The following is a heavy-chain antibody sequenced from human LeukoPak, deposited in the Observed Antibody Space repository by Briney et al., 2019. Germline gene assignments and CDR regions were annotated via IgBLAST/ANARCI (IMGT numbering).Heavy chain of an antibody. CDR2: IYHSGST. CDR3: ARRSGSSSYYFDY. D-gene: IGHD6-6*01. V-gene: IGHV4-38-2*01. Sequence: SETLSLTYAVSGYSISSGYYWGWIRQPPGKGLEWIGSIYHSGSTYYNPSLKSRVTISVDTSKNQFSLKLSSVTAADTAVYYCARRSGSSSYYFDYWGQGTLVTVSS. J-gene: IGHJ4*02. CDR1: GYSISSGYY.